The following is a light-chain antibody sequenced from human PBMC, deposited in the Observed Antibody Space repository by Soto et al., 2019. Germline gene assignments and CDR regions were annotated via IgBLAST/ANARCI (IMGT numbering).Light chain of an antibody. Sequence: QSVLTQPPSASGTPGQRVTIYCSGSTSNIGSNYVYWYQQLPGTAPKLLIYRNDQRPSGVPERFSGSKSGTSASLAISGLRSEDEADYYCAALRVFGGGTKLTVL. CDR2: RND. CDR3: AALRV. V-gene: IGLV1-47*01. J-gene: IGLJ3*02. CDR1: TSNIGSNY.